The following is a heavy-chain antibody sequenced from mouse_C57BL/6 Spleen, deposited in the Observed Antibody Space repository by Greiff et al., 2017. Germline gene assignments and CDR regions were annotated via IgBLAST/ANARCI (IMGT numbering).Heavy chain of an antibody. CDR1: GFTFSDYG. Sequence: EVQLVESGGGLAKPGGSLKLSCAASGFTFSDYGMHWVRQAPEKGLEWVAYISSGSSTIYYADKVKGRFTISKDNAKNSLYLQLTSLRSEDAAMYYCARPRGRGYYDVWGTGTTVTVSS. CDR2: ISSGSSTI. CDR3: ARPRGRGYYDV. V-gene: IGHV5-17*01. D-gene: IGHD1-1*01. J-gene: IGHJ1*03.